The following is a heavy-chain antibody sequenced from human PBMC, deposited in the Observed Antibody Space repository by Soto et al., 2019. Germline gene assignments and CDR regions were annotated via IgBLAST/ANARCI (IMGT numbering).Heavy chain of an antibody. CDR1: GGSISSGGYS. J-gene: IGHJ4*02. V-gene: IGHV4-30-2*01. CDR2: IYHSGST. D-gene: IGHD3-16*01. CDR3: AGGPPIGD. Sequence: QLQLQESGSGLVKPSQTLSLTCAVSGGSISSGGYSWSWIRQPPGKGLEWIGYIYHSGSTYYNPSLKSRVTTSVDSSTSQFSLKLSSVTAADTAVYFRAGGPPIGDWGQGTLVTGSS.